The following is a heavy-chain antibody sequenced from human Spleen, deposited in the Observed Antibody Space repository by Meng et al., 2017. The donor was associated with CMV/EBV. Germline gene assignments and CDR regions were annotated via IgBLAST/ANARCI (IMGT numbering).Heavy chain of an antibody. D-gene: IGHD5-12*01. CDR3: ARDVPRHFGYVYFGMDV. CDR2: IFYTGTT. CDR1: GGSISSYY. V-gene: IGHV4-59*01. Sequence: LSCTVSGGSISSYYWSWIRQPPGKGLEWIGYIFYTGTTNYNPSLKSRVSISVDSSKNQFSLKLNSVTAADTAVYFCARDVPRHFGYVYFGMDVWGQGTTVTVSS. J-gene: IGHJ6*02.